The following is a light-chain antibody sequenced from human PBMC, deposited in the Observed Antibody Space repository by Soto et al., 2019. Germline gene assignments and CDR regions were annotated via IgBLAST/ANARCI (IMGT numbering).Light chain of an antibody. CDR1: QSISSY. CDR3: PPRYSTPRP. CDR2: AAS. J-gene: IGKJ1*01. V-gene: IGKV1-39*01. Sequence: DIQMTQSPSSLSASVGDRVTITCRASQSISSYLNWYQQKPGKAPKLLIYAASSLQSGVPSRFRGRGSGTDFTPAISSLKPEDLPPSDGPPRYSTPRPFAQGTKVEIK.